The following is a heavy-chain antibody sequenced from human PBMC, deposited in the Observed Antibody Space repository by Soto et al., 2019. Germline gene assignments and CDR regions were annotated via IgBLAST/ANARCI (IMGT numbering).Heavy chain of an antibody. J-gene: IGHJ6*03. V-gene: IGHV3-9*01. Sequence: EVQLVESGGGLVQPGRSLRLSCAASGFTFDDYAMQWVRQAPGKGLEWVSGISWNSGRIGYADTVKGRFTISRDNAMSALYMQMNSLRAEDTALYYCAKDIVSDRRGYSYYYIDGWGKGTTVSVSS. D-gene: IGHD3-22*01. CDR3: AKDIVSDRRGYSYYYIDG. CDR1: GFTFDDYA. CDR2: ISWNSGRI.